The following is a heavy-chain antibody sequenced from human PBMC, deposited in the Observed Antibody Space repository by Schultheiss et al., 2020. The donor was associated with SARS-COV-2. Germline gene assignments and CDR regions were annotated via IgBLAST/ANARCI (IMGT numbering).Heavy chain of an antibody. D-gene: IGHD3-3*01. CDR3: ARGGAYDFWSGYSTGYFDY. J-gene: IGHJ4*02. V-gene: IGHV1-2*02. CDR2: INPNSGGT. CDR1: GYTFTGYY. Sequence: ASVKVSCKASGYTFTGYYMHWVRQAPGQGLEWMGWINPNSGGTNYAQKFQGRVTMTRDTSISTAYMELSRLRSDDTAVYYCARGGAYDFWSGYSTGYFDYWGQGTLVTVSS.